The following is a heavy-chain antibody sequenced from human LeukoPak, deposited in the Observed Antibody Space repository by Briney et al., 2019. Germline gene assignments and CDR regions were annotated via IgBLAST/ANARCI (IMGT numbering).Heavy chain of an antibody. D-gene: IGHD3-10*01. V-gene: IGHV4-34*01. J-gene: IGHJ6*02. Sequence: KSSETLSLTCAVYGGSFSGYYWSWIRQPPGKGLEWIGEINHSGSTNYNPSLKSRVTISVDTSKNQFSLKLSSVTAADTAVYYCARDVPLYGSGFNYYYGMDVWGQGTTVTVSS. CDR3: ARDVPLYGSGFNYYYGMDV. CDR1: GGSFSGYY. CDR2: INHSGST.